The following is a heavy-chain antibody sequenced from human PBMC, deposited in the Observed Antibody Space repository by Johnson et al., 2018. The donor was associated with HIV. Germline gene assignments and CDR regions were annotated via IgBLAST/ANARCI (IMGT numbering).Heavy chain of an antibody. D-gene: IGHD5-18*01. CDR3: ARDGRDLVTRGAFDI. CDR1: GFTFSSYA. J-gene: IGHJ3*02. CDR2: ISYDGSNK. Sequence: QVQLVESGGGVVQPGRSLRLSCAASGFTFSSYAMHWVRQAPGKGLAWVAVISYDGSNKYYADSVKGRFTISRDNSKNTLYLQMNSRKVEDTAVYYCARDGRDLVTRGAFDIWGQGTVVTVSS. V-gene: IGHV3-30-3*01.